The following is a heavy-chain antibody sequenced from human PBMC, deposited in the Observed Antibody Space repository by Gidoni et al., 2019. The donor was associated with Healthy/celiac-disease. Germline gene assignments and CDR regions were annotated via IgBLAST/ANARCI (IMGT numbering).Heavy chain of an antibody. J-gene: IGHJ6*02. V-gene: IGHV3-30*04. D-gene: IGHD2-15*01. CDR3: ARALRTIVVVVAATMPLLGGMDV. CDR1: GFTFSSYA. Sequence: QVQLVAPGGGVVQPGRSLTLSCAASGFTFSSYAMHWVRQAPGKGLEWVAVISYDGSNKYYADSVKGRFTISRDNSKNTLYLQMNSLRAEDTAVYYCARALRTIVVVVAATMPLLGGMDVWGQGTTVTVSS. CDR2: ISYDGSNK.